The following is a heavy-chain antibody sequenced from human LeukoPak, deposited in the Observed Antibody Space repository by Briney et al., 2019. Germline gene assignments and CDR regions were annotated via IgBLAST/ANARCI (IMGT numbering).Heavy chain of an antibody. CDR3: AKSTDYYYYMDV. CDR1: GFTSDDYA. CDR2: ISWDGGST. Sequence: GGSLRLSCAASGFTSDDYAMHWVRQAPGKGLEWVSLISWDGGSTYYADSVKGRFTISRDNSKNSLYLQMNSLRAEDTALYYCAKSTDYYYYMDVWGKGTTVTVSS. J-gene: IGHJ6*03. V-gene: IGHV3-43D*03.